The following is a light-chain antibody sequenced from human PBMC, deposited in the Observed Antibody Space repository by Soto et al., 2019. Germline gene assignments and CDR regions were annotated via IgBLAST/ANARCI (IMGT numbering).Light chain of an antibody. CDR2: EGS. CDR3: TSFPTTSPLSV. Sequence: QSVLTQPASVSGSPGQSLTISCTGTSSDVGSSNFVSWYQQHPGKAPKLISYEGSRRPSGVSGRFSDSKSGNAASLTISGQQADDFADYYNTSFPTTSPLSVFGRGTKLTVL. CDR1: SSDVGSSNF. V-gene: IGLV2-14*02. J-gene: IGLJ1*01.